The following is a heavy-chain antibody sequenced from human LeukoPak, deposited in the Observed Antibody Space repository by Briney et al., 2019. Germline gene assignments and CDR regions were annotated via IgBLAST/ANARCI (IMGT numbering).Heavy chain of an antibody. D-gene: IGHD3-3*01. J-gene: IGHJ6*02. Sequence: GGSLRLSCAASGFTFSSYWMSWVRQAPGKGLEWVANINQDGSEKYYVDSVKGRFTISRDNAKNSLYLQMNSLRAEDTAVYYCARDLRNRVLEWLLYRYYYYGMDVWGQGTTVTVSS. CDR2: INQDGSEK. CDR1: GFTFSSYW. CDR3: ARDLRNRVLEWLLYRYYYYGMDV. V-gene: IGHV3-7*01.